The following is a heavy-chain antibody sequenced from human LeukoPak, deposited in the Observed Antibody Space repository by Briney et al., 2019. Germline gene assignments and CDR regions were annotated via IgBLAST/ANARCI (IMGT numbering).Heavy chain of an antibody. D-gene: IGHD3-10*01. CDR3: ASMVRGDPDGYYYYYMDV. V-gene: IGHV3-23*01. CDR2: ISGSGGST. J-gene: IGHJ6*03. Sequence: GGSLRLSCAASGFTFSSYAMSWVRQAPGKGLEWVSAISGSGGSTYYADSVKGRFTISRDNSKNTLYLQMNSLRAEDTAVYYCASMVRGDPDGYYYYYMDVWGKGTTVTVSS. CDR1: GFTFSSYA.